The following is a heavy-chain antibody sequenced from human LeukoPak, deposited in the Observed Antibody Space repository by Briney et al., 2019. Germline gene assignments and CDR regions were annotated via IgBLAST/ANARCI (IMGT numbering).Heavy chain of an antibody. D-gene: IGHD3-22*01. J-gene: IGHJ4*02. V-gene: IGHV3-21*01. CDR1: GFTFSSYS. Sequence: GGSLRLSCAASGFTFSSYSMNWVRQAPGKGLEWVSSISSSSSYIYYADSVKGRFTISRDNAKNSLYLQMNSLRAEDTAVYYCARDGDYYDSSGYYQDFDYRGQGTLVTVSS. CDR3: ARDGDYYDSSGYYQDFDY. CDR2: ISSSSSYI.